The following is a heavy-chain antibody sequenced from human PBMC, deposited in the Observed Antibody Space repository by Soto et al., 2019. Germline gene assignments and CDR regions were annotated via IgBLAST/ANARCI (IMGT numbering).Heavy chain of an antibody. Sequence: AGGSLRLSCAASGFTFSNAWMSWVRQAPGKGLEWVGRIKSKTDGGTTDYAAPVKGRFTISRDDSKNTLYLQMNSLKTEDTAVYYCTTHGSGSPKLYYYYYYMDVWGKGTTVTVSS. V-gene: IGHV3-15*01. D-gene: IGHD3-10*01. CDR1: GFTFSNAW. CDR3: TTHGSGSPKLYYYYYYMDV. CDR2: IKSKTDGGTT. J-gene: IGHJ6*03.